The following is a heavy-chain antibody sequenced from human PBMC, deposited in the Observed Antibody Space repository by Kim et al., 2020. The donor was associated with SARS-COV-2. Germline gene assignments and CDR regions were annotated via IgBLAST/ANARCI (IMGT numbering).Heavy chain of an antibody. V-gene: IGHV1-24*01. CDR3: ATAYCTITTCNTIDY. Sequence: ASVKVSCKVSGYTLAELTMHWVRQAPGKGLEWMGGFDPENDETIYAQNFQGRLTMTEDTSTDTAYMELSSLRSEDTAVYYCATAYCTITTCNTIDYWGQGTLVTVSS. J-gene: IGHJ4*02. CDR2: FDPENDET. CDR1: GYTLAELT. D-gene: IGHD2-2*01.